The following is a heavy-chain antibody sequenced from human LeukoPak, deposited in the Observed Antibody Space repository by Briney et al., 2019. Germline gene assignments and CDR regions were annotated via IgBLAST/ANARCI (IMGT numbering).Heavy chain of an antibody. CDR1: GGSISSYY. D-gene: IGHD1-1*01. V-gene: IGHV4-59*01. CDR3: ARVPKLERRFPAFDI. Sequence: SETLSLTCTVSGGSISSYYWSWIRQPPGKGLEWIGYIYYSGSTNYNPSLKSRVTVSVDTSKNQFSLKLSSVTAAHTAVYYCARVPKLERRFPAFDIWGQGTMVTVSS. J-gene: IGHJ3*02. CDR2: IYYSGST.